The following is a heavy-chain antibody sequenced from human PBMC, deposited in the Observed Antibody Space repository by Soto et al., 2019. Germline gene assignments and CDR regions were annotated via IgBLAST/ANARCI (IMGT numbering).Heavy chain of an antibody. D-gene: IGHD2-15*01. J-gene: IGHJ6*02. CDR3: ARVGLDCSGGSCYSLSNYYYYGMDV. V-gene: IGHV1-69*13. Sequence: SVKVSCKASGGTFSSYAISWVRQAPRQGLEWMGGIIPIFGTANYAQKFQGRVTITADESTSTAYMELSSLRSEDTAVYYCARVGLDCSGGSCYSLSNYYYYGMDVWGQGTTVTVSS. CDR2: IIPIFGTA. CDR1: GGTFSSYA.